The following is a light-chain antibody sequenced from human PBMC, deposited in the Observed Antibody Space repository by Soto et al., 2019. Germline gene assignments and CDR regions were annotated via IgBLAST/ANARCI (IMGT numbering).Light chain of an antibody. Sequence: QSALTQHASVSGSPGQSITISCSGTSSDVGSYDHVAWYQQFPGKTPKLMIYEVSNRPSGVSSRFSGSKSGNTASLTISGLQAEDEADYYCISYTGSSTSYVFGSGPKV. CDR1: SSDVGSYDH. V-gene: IGLV2-14*01. CDR3: ISYTGSSTSYV. CDR2: EVS. J-gene: IGLJ1*01.